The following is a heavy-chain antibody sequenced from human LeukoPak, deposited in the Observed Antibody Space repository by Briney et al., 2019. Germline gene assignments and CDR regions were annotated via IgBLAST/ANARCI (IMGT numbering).Heavy chain of an antibody. V-gene: IGHV3-23*01. D-gene: IGHD6-13*01. Sequence: GGSLRLSCAASGFTFSSYAMSWARQAPGKELEWVSAISGSGSSTYSADSVKGRFTISRDNSKNTLYLQMNSLRGEDTAVYYCAKAVAAAGYHFYGMDVWGQGTTVTVSS. CDR1: GFTFSSYA. CDR3: AKAVAAAGYHFYGMDV. J-gene: IGHJ6*02. CDR2: ISGSGSST.